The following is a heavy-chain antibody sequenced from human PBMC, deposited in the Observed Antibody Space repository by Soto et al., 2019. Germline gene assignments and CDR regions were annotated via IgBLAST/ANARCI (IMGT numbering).Heavy chain of an antibody. CDR2: ISYDGSNK. Sequence: QVQLVESGGGVVQPGRSLRLSCAASGFTFSSYGMHWVRQAPGKGLEWVAVISYDGSNKYYADSVKGRFTISRDNSKNTLYLQMNSLRAEDTAVYYCAKVHGSGWSYWGQGTLVTVSS. D-gene: IGHD1-26*01. V-gene: IGHV3-30*18. CDR3: AKVHGSGWSY. CDR1: GFTFSSYG. J-gene: IGHJ4*02.